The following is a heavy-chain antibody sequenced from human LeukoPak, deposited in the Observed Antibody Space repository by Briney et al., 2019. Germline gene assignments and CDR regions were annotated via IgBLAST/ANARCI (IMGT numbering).Heavy chain of an antibody. Sequence: SETLSLTCTVSGGSINNGGSYWGWLRQHPGRGLEWLAYSYQTGTTYYNPSIKSRITTSVSTSKNQFSLYLSSLTASDTAVYFCATTMVGLAPPFYYWGQGTLVTVSS. J-gene: IGHJ4*02. CDR3: ATTMVGLAPPFYY. CDR1: GGSINNGGSY. CDR2: SYQTGTT. V-gene: IGHV4-31*03. D-gene: IGHD3-10*01.